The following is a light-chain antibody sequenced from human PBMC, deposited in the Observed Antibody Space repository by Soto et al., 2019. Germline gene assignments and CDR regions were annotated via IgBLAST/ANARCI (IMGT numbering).Light chain of an antibody. CDR3: QQYGSSPRT. CDR2: GAS. J-gene: IGKJ1*01. Sequence: EIVLTQSPGTLSLSPGERATLSCRASQTIKSTSLAWYQQRPGQAPSLLIYGASSRATGIPDKFSGSGSGTDFTLTISTLEPEDSAVYYCQQYGSSPRTFGQGTKVEI. V-gene: IGKV3-20*01. CDR1: QTIKSTS.